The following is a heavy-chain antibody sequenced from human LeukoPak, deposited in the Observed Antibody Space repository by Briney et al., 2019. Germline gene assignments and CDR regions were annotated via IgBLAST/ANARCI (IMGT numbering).Heavy chain of an antibody. CDR1: GGSVSSGSYY. D-gene: IGHD3-22*01. Sequence: PSETLSLTCTVSGGSVSSGSYYWSWLRQPPGTGLEWIGYIYYSGSTNYNPSLKSRVTISVDTSKNQFSLKLSSVTAADTAVYYCARGVGRYYYDSSGLDYWGQGTLVTVSS. CDR2: IYYSGST. V-gene: IGHV4-61*01. CDR3: ARGVGRYYYDSSGLDY. J-gene: IGHJ4*02.